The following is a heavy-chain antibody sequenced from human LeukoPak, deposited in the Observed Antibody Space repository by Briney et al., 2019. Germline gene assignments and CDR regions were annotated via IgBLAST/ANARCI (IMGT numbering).Heavy chain of an antibody. V-gene: IGHV3-7*01. CDR3: ASVAYCSSTSCYRDY. CDR2: MNQDGSEK. J-gene: IGHJ4*02. CDR1: GFTFSSYW. D-gene: IGHD2-2*02. Sequence: GGSLRLSCTASGFTFSSYWMSWVRQAPGKGLEWVANMNQDGSEKYYVDSVKGRFTISRDNAKNSLYLQMNSLRAEDTAVYYCASVAYCSSTSCYRDYWGQGTLVTVSS.